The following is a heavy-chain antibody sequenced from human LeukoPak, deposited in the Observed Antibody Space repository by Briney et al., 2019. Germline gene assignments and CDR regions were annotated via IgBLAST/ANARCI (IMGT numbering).Heavy chain of an antibody. CDR2: TYYRSKWHN. CDR1: GDSVSNKNTA. Sequence: PSQTLSLTCAISGDSVSNKNTAWNWIRQSPSRGLEWLGRTYYRSKWHNTSAASVKSRITINPDTSKNQFSLKLSSVTAADTAVYYCARDGPSKKYYYDSSGQPFQHWGQGTLVTVSS. D-gene: IGHD3-22*01. CDR3: ARDGPSKKYYYDSSGQPFQH. J-gene: IGHJ1*01. V-gene: IGHV6-1*01.